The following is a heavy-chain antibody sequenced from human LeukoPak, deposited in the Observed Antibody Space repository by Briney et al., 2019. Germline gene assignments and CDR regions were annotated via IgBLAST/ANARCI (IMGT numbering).Heavy chain of an antibody. CDR1: GGSFSAYY. CDR2: INLSGNT. V-gene: IGHV4-34*01. D-gene: IGHD2-2*02. Sequence: SETLSLTCAVSGGSFSAYYWSWIRQPPGKGLEWIGEINLSGNTNYNPSLKSRVTISLDTSKNQFSLNLSSVTAADTAVYYCAKHPRYCSSTSCYTNWFDPWGQGTLVTVSS. J-gene: IGHJ5*02. CDR3: AKHPRYCSSTSCYTNWFDP.